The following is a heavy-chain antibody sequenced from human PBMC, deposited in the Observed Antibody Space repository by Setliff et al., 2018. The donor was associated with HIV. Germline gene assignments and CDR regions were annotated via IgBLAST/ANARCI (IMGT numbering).Heavy chain of an antibody. J-gene: IGHJ3*02. D-gene: IGHD2-21*02. V-gene: IGHV4-59*01. CDR3: ARSDSYCAGDCYGVDGVDAFDI. Sequence: SETLSLTCTVSGGSISSYFWSWIRQPPGKGLEWIGYMSYSGSAYYNPSLKSRIIMSVDTSKNQFSLKLSSVTAADTALYYCARSDSYCAGDCYGVDGVDAFDIWGQGTMVTVSS. CDR2: MSYSGSA. CDR1: GGSISSYF.